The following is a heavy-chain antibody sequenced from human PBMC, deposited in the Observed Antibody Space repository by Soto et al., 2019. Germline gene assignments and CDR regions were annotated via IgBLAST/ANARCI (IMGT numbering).Heavy chain of an antibody. V-gene: IGHV4-34*01. CDR1: GGSFSGYY. CDR3: ARVWTTVTNWFDP. CDR2: INHSGST. Sequence: SETLSLTCAVYGGSFSGYYWSWIRQPPGKGLEWIGEINHSGSTNYNPSLKSRVTISVDKSKNQLSLKLTSVTAADTAVYYCARVWTTVTNWFDPWGQGTLVTVSS. J-gene: IGHJ5*02. D-gene: IGHD4-17*01.